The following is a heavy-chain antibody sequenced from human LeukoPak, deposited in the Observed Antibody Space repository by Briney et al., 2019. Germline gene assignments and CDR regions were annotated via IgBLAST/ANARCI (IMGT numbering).Heavy chain of an antibody. Sequence: PSETLSLTCTAAGGSISSYYWSWIRQPPGKGLEGIGYIYYSGSTNYNPSLKSRVTISVDTSKNQFSLKLSSVTAADTAVYYCARSHRYSSGWYGFFDWGQGTLVTVSS. CDR1: GGSISSYY. J-gene: IGHJ4*02. D-gene: IGHD6-19*01. V-gene: IGHV4-59*01. CDR3: ARSHRYSSGWYGFFD. CDR2: IYYSGST.